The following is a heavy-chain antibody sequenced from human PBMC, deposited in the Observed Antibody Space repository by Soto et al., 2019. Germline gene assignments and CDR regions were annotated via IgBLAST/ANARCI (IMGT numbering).Heavy chain of an antibody. D-gene: IGHD5-18*01. J-gene: IGHJ6*02. CDR2: TYYTGST. V-gene: IGHV4-39*01. CDR3: ASARYFGVDV. CDR1: GGSMNDVTHY. Sequence: SGTLSLTCSVSGGSMNDVTHYWAWIRQPPGKGLEWIATTYYTGSTHYNSSLKSRATISVDTSQNQFSLELTSVTAADTAVYHCASARYFGVDVWGHGTTATVSS.